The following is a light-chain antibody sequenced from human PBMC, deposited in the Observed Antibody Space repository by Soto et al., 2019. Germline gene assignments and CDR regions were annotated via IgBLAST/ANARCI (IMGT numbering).Light chain of an antibody. CDR2: DAS. Sequence: GDRVTITCRASQDITKYLAWYQQTPGTVPKLLIYDASTLRSGVPSRFSGRGSGTEFTLTISGLQPEDVATYYCQKYRSLTPWTFGQGTKVEI. CDR3: QKYRSLTPWT. J-gene: IGKJ1*01. CDR1: QDITKY. V-gene: IGKV1-27*01.